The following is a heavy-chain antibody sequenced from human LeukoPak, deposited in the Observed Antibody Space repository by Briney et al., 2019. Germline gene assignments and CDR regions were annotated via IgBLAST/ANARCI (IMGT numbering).Heavy chain of an antibody. Sequence: ASVKVSCKASGYSFTNFDINWVRQATGQGLAWMGWMNPNSGNKGYAQKFQGRVTMTMNTSITTAYMELSSLRSEDTAVYYCARGPQWRGDYYYMDVWGRGTTVTVSS. D-gene: IGHD6-19*01. CDR3: ARGPQWRGDYYYMDV. J-gene: IGHJ6*03. CDR1: GYSFTNFD. V-gene: IGHV1-8*01. CDR2: MNPNSGNK.